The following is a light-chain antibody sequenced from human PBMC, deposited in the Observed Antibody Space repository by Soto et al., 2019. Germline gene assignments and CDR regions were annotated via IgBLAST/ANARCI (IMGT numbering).Light chain of an antibody. CDR2: AAS. V-gene: IGKV1-39*01. CDR3: QQSSEATWT. Sequence: DIQMTQSPASLSASVGDRVTLTCRASQSISSYLNWYQQEPGKAPKLLIYAASSLQSGVPSRFSGSGSGTDFTLTISSLQPEDFATYYCQQSSEATWTFGQGTKVDIK. J-gene: IGKJ1*01. CDR1: QSISSY.